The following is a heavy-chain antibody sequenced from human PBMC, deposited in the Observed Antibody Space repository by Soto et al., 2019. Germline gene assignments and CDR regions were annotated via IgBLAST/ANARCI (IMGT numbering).Heavy chain of an antibody. D-gene: IGHD3-22*01. CDR1: GLTFSSYA. CDR2: ISSGGGST. J-gene: IGHJ2*01. V-gene: IGHV3-23*01. Sequence: EVQLLESGGGLVQPGGSLRLSCAASGLTFSSYAMSWVRQAPGKGLEWVSGISSGGGSTYYADSVKGRFTVSRDKSKNTLFLQMNSLRAEDTALYYGAKIPPASAYYDITGYQWYFYLWGRGTLVPGSS. CDR3: AKIPPASAYYDITGYQWYFYL.